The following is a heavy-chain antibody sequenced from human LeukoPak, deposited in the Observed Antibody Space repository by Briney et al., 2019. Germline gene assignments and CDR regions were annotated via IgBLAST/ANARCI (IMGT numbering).Heavy chain of an antibody. CDR3: ARSGTGDFWSDNWFDP. V-gene: IGHV4-59*08. CDR2: IYYSGST. D-gene: IGHD3-3*01. Sequence: GSLRLSCAASGFTFSSYAMSWIRQPPGKGLEWIGYIYYSGSTNYNPSLKSRVTISVDTSKNQFSLKLSSVTAADTAVYYCARSGTGDFWSDNWFDPWGQGTLVTVSS. CDR1: GFTFSSYA. J-gene: IGHJ5*02.